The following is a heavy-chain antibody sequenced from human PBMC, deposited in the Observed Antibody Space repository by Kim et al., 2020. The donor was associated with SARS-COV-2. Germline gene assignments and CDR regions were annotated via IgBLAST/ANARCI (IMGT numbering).Heavy chain of an antibody. J-gene: IGHJ6*02. Sequence: SETLSLTCAVSGGSISSSNWWSWVRQPPGKGLEWIGEIYHSGSTNYNPSLKSRVTISVDKSKNQFSLKLSSVTAADTAVYYCARGRYYYGSGSYYNYYYYYGMDVWGQGTTVTVSS. CDR1: GGSISSSNW. CDR3: ARGRYYYGSGSYYNYYYYYGMDV. CDR2: IYHSGST. D-gene: IGHD3-10*01. V-gene: IGHV4-4*02.